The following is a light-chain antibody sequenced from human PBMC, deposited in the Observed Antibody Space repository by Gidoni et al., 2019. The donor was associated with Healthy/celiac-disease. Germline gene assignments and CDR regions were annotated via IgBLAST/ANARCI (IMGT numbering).Light chain of an antibody. CDR1: QSVRSY. J-gene: IGKJ5*01. CDR2: DAS. Sequence: ENVLTQSPATLSLSPGERATLSCRFSQSVRSYLAWYQQTPGQAPRLLIYDASNSATGIPARFSGRGSVTDFTLTISSLEPEDFAVYYCQQRSNWITFGQGTRLEIK. CDR3: QQRSNWIT. V-gene: IGKV3-11*01.